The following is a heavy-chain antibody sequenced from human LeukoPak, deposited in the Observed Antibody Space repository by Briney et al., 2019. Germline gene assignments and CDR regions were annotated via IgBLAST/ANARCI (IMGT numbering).Heavy chain of an antibody. V-gene: IGHV3-23*01. Sequence: GGSLRLSCAASGFPFSTYAMNWVRKAPGKGLEWVSVITGSGGFTQYADSVKGRFTISRDNSKNTVYLQMNSLRVEDTALYYCVRSLDYWGQGTLVTVSS. CDR1: GFPFSTYA. CDR2: ITGSGGFT. CDR3: VRSLDY. J-gene: IGHJ4*02.